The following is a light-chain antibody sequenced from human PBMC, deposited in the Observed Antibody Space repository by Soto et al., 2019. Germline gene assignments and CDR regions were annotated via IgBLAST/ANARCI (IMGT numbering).Light chain of an antibody. CDR3: QHYNSYSPWT. Sequence: DIQMTQSPSTLSASVGDRVTITCRASQSISSWLAWYQQKPGKAPKLLIYKASSLESGVPSRFSGSGSWTEFTLTISSLQPDDFATYYCQHYNSYSPWTFGQGTKVEIK. CDR1: QSISSW. CDR2: KAS. V-gene: IGKV1-5*03. J-gene: IGKJ1*01.